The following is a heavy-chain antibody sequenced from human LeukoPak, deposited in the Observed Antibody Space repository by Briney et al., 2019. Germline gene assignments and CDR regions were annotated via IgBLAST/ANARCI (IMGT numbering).Heavy chain of an antibody. J-gene: IGHJ3*02. CDR3: ARAPIITMVRGVIMEAFDI. V-gene: IGHV4-30-4*01. CDR2: IYYSGST. Sequence: PSETLSLTCTVSGGSISSGDYYWSWIRQPPGKGLEWIGYIYYSGSTYYNPSLKSRVTISVDTSKNQFSLKLSSVTAADTAVYYCARAPIITMVRGVIMEAFDIWGQGTMVTVSS. CDR1: GGSISSGDYY. D-gene: IGHD3-10*01.